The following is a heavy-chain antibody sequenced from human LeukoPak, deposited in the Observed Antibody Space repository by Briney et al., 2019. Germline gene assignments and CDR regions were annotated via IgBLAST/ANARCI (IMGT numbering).Heavy chain of an antibody. D-gene: IGHD3-22*01. CDR1: GYTFTSYG. J-gene: IGHJ4*02. CDR2: ISAYNGNT. V-gene: IGHV1-18*01. Sequence: APVKVSSKASGYTFTSYGISWVRQAPGQGLEWMGWISAYNGNTNYAQKLHGRVTMTTDTSTSTAYMELRSLRSDDTAVYYCARDGTHYYDSLFDYWGQGTLVTVSS. CDR3: ARDGTHYYDSLFDY.